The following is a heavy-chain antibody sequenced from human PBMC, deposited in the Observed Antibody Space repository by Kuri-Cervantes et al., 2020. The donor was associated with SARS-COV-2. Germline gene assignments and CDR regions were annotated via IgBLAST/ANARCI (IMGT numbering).Heavy chain of an antibody. Sequence: LSLTCAASGFTFSNAWMSWVRQAPGKGLEWVANIKQDGSEKYYVDSVKGRFTISRDNAKNSLYLQMNSLRAEDTAVYYCAREGFQYQLLRGAYFDYWGQGTLVTVSS. V-gene: IGHV3-7*05. CDR2: IKQDGSEK. D-gene: IGHD2-2*01. J-gene: IGHJ4*02. CDR3: AREGFQYQLLRGAYFDY. CDR1: GFTFSNAW.